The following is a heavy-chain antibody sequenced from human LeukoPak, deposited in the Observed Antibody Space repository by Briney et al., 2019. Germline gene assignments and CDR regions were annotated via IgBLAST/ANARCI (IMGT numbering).Heavy chain of an antibody. CDR2: INSDGSST. Sequence: TGGSLRLSCAASGFTFRNYWMHWVRQAAGKGLVWVSRINSDGSSTTYADSVKGRLTISRDNAKNTLYLQMSSLRAEDTAVYYCARNSGSNRPVDCWGQGTLVAVSS. D-gene: IGHD1-26*01. J-gene: IGHJ4*02. CDR1: GFTFRNYW. V-gene: IGHV3-74*01. CDR3: ARNSGSNRPVDC.